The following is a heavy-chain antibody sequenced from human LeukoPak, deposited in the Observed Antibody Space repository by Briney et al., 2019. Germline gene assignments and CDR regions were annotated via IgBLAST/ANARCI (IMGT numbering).Heavy chain of an antibody. V-gene: IGHV3-48*04. CDR1: GFTFNSYT. D-gene: IGHD6-13*01. CDR2: ISSSSSTI. CDR3: ARGGYGSSRHWFDP. Sequence: PGGSLRLSCTASGFTFNSYTMHWVRQAPGKGLEWVSYISSSSSTIYYADSVKGRFTISRDNAKNSLYLQMNSLRAEDTAVYYCARGGYGSSRHWFDPWGQGTLVTVS. J-gene: IGHJ5*02.